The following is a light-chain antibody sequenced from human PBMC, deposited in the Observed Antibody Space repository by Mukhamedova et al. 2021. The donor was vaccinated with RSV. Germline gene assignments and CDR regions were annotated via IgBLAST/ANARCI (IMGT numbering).Light chain of an antibody. CDR2: GAS. CDR1: QSVSSTY. CDR3: QQYGSSPKT. Sequence: GERATLSCRASQSVSSTYLAWYQQKPGQAPRLLIYGASSRATGIPDRFSGSGSGTDFTLTISRLEPEDFAVYYCQQYGSSPKTFGQ. V-gene: IGKV3-20*01. J-gene: IGKJ1*01.